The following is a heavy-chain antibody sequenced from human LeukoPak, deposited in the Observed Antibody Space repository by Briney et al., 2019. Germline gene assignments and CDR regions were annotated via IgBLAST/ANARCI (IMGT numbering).Heavy chain of an antibody. D-gene: IGHD3-3*01. CDR2: IHTSGST. V-gene: IGHV4-61*02. CDR3: AREFFWSVYPA. J-gene: IGHJ5*02. Sequence: PSQTLSLTCTVSGGSISSGSYYWSWLRQPAGKGLEWIGRIHTSGSTNYNPSLKSRVTISVDTSKNQFSLKLSSVTAADTAVYYCAREFFWSVYPAWGQGTLVTVSS. CDR1: GGSISSGSYY.